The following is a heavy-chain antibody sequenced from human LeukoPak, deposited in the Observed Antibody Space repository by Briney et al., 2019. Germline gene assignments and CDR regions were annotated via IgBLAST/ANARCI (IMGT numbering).Heavy chain of an antibody. CDR3: ARSLVSAANFDY. J-gene: IGHJ4*02. Sequence: ASVKVSCKASGYTFTSYYTHWVRQAPGQGLEWMGIIDPSGGSTSYAQKFQGRVTMTRDTSTSTVYMELSSLRSEDTAVYYCARSLVSAANFDYWGQGTLVTVSS. CDR2: IDPSGGST. D-gene: IGHD2-2*01. CDR1: GYTFTSYY. V-gene: IGHV1-46*01.